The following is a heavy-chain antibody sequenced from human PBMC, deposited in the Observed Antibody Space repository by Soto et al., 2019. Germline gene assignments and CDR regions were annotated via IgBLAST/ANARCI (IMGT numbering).Heavy chain of an antibody. CDR3: ASSCVESIAVAGFNYYYYGMDV. J-gene: IGHJ6*02. CDR1: GGSISSSNW. V-gene: IGHV4-4*02. Sequence: QVQLQESGPGLVKPSGTLSLTCAVSGGSISSSNWWSWVRQPPGKGLEWIGEIYHSGSTNYNPSLKSRVTISVDKSKNQFSLKLSSVTAADTAVYYCASSCVESIAVAGFNYYYYGMDVWGQGTTVTVSS. CDR2: IYHSGST. D-gene: IGHD6-19*01.